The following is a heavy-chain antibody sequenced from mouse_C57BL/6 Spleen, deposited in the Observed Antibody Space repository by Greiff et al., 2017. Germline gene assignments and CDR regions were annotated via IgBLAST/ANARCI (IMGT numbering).Heavy chain of an antibody. Sequence: QVQLQQPGTELVKPGASVKLSCKASGYTFTSYWMHWVKQRPGQGLEWIGNINPSNGGTNYNEKFKSKATLTVDKSSSTAYMQLSSLTSEDSAVYYCARLRYYYGNSYDYFDYWGQGTALTVSS. CDR3: ARLRYYYGNSYDYFDY. D-gene: IGHD1-1*01. J-gene: IGHJ2*01. CDR2: INPSNGGT. V-gene: IGHV1-53*01. CDR1: GYTFTSYW.